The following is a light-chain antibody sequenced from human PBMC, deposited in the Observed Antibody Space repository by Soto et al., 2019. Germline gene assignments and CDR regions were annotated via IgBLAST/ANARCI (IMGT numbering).Light chain of an antibody. Sequence: EVVLTQSPGTLSLSPGERATLSCRASQSVTNNYFAWYQQKPGQAPRLLIFGSSDRATGTPDRFSGSGSGTDFTLTISRLEPEDSAVYYCQQYGSSPPYTWGQGTKLEIK. V-gene: IGKV3-20*01. CDR1: QSVTNNY. CDR2: GSS. J-gene: IGKJ2*01. CDR3: QQYGSSPPYT.